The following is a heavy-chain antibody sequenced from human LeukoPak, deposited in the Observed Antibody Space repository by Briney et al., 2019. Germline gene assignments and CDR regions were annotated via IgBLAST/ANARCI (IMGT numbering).Heavy chain of an antibody. V-gene: IGHV4-31*03. CDR1: GASISTGGYY. D-gene: IGHD3-10*01. J-gene: IGHJ6*02. Sequence: SETLSLTCTFSGASISTGGYYWTWIRQPPGEGLEWIGYIYYTGSVDYNPSLKSRLTISLDTSKNQFSLKLNSVTAADTAVYCCAREHTYYFGSQTSTLDVWGQGTAVTVSS. CDR2: IYYTGSV. CDR3: AREHTYYFGSQTSTLDV.